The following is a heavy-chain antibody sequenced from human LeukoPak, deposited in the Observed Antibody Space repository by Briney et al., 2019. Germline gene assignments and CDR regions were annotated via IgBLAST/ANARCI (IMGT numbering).Heavy chain of an antibody. D-gene: IGHD1-26*01. CDR1: GFTFSSYG. CDR2: ISGSGGST. V-gene: IGHV3-23*01. Sequence: GGTLRLSCAASGFTFSSYGMSWVRQAPGKGLEWVSAISGSGGSTYYADSVKGRFTISRDNSKNTLYLQMNSLRAEDTAVYYCAKDRGSGSYSFDYWGQGTLVTVSS. CDR3: AKDRGSGSYSFDY. J-gene: IGHJ4*02.